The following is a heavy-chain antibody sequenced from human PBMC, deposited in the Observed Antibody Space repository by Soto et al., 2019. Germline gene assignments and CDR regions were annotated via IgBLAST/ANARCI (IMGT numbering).Heavy chain of an antibody. CDR1: GGTFSSYA. V-gene: IGHV1-69*01. Sequence: QVQLVQSGAEVKKPGSSVKVSCKASGGTFSSYAISWVRQAPGQGLEWMGGIIPIFGTADYAQKFQGRVTITADESTSTAYMELSSLRSEDTAVYYCARDRQLWPPSDSWFDPWGQGTLVTVST. CDR3: ARDRQLWPPSDSWFDP. J-gene: IGHJ5*02. D-gene: IGHD5-18*01. CDR2: IIPIFGTA.